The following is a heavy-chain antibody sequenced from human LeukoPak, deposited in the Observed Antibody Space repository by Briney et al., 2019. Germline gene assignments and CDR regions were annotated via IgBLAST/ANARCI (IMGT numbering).Heavy chain of an antibody. CDR1: GFTVSSNY. CDR3: ARASYGSGSIDY. J-gene: IGHJ4*02. D-gene: IGHD3-10*01. CDR2: IYSGGST. Sequence: GGSLRLSCAASGFTVSSNYMSWVRQAPGKGLEWVSVIYSGGSTYYADSVKGRFTISRDNSKNTLYLQMNSLRAEDTAVYYCARASYGSGSIDYWGQGTLVTVSS. V-gene: IGHV3-66*01.